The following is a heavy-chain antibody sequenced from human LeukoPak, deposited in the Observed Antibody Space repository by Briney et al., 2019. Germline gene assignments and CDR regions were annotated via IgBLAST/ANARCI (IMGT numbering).Heavy chain of an antibody. CDR3: ARGVADYYDSSGYFPFDY. CDR2: INPNSGGT. Sequence: ASVKVSCKASGYTFTGYYMHWVRQAPGQGLEWMGWINPNSGGTNYAQKFPGRVTMTRDTSISTAYMELSSLRSEDTAVYYCARGVADYYDSSGYFPFDYWGQGTLVTVSS. CDR1: GYTFTGYY. D-gene: IGHD3-22*01. J-gene: IGHJ4*02. V-gene: IGHV1-2*02.